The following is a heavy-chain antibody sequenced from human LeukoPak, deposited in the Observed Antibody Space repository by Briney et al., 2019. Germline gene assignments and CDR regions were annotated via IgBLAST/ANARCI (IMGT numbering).Heavy chain of an antibody. CDR3: ARGPGLEWSGAASFDS. V-gene: IGHV3-74*01. CDR1: GLSFSTYW. CDR2: INSDGSST. D-gene: IGHD3-3*01. Sequence: GGSLRLSCAASGLSFSTYWMHWVRQAPGKGPVWVSRINSDGSSTSYADSVKGRFTISRDNARNTLYLQMNSLRDEDTAVYYCARGPGLEWSGAASFDSWGQGTLVTVSS. J-gene: IGHJ4*02.